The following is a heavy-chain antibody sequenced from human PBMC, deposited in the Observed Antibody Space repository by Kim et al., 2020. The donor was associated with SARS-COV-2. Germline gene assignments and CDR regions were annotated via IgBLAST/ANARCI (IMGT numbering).Heavy chain of an antibody. CDR1: GGSISSGGYY. Sequence: SETLSLTCTVSGGSISSGGYYWSWIRQHPGKGLEWIGYIYYSGSTYYNPSLKSRVTISVDTSKNQFSLKLSSVTAADTAVYYCARFWPIGTYDILTGYLDNWFDPWGQGTLVTVSS. D-gene: IGHD3-9*01. CDR3: ARFWPIGTYDILTGYLDNWFDP. CDR2: IYYSGST. V-gene: IGHV4-31*03. J-gene: IGHJ5*02.